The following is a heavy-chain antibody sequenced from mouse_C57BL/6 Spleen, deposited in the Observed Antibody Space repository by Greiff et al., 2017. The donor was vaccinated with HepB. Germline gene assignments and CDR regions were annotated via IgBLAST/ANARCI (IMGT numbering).Heavy chain of an antibody. Sequence: QVQLQQPGAELVRPGSSVKLSCKASGYTFTSYWMNWVKQRPIKGLEWIGNIDPSDSETHYNQKFKDKATLTVDKSSSTAYIQLSSLTSDDSAVYYCARIDGYYNYWGQGTALTVSS. CDR2: IDPSDSET. CDR1: GYTFTSYW. J-gene: IGHJ2*01. D-gene: IGHD2-3*01. V-gene: IGHV1-52*01. CDR3: ARIDGYYNY.